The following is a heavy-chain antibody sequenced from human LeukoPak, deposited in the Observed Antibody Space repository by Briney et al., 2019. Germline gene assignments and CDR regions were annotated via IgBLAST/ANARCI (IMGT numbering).Heavy chain of an antibody. D-gene: IGHD3-16*02. J-gene: IGHJ4*02. CDR2: ISYDGSNK. V-gene: IGHV3-30*18. Sequence: PGGSLRLSCAASGFTFSSYGMHWVRQAPGKGLEWVAVISYDGSNKYYADSVKGRFTISRDNSKNTLYLQMSSLRAEDTAVYYCAKNQPLSPLHPFIDYWGQGTLVTVSS. CDR1: GFTFSSYG. CDR3: AKNQPLSPLHPFIDY.